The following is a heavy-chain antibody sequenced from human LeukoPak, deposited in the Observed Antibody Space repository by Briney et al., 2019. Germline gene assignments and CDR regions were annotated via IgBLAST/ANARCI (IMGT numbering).Heavy chain of an antibody. Sequence: SETLSLTCAVYGGSFSGYYWSWIRQPPGKGLEWIGEINHSGSTNYNPSLKSRVTISVDTSKNQFSLKLSSVTAADTAVYYCATQSRTFDYWGQGTLVTVSS. CDR1: GGSFSGYY. CDR3: ATQSRTFDY. D-gene: IGHD6-13*01. J-gene: IGHJ4*02. V-gene: IGHV4-34*01. CDR2: INHSGST.